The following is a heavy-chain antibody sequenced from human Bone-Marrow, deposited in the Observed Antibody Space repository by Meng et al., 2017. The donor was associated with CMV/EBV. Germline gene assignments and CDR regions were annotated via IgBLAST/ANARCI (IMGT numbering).Heavy chain of an antibody. Sequence: GESLKISCAASGFTFSSYWMSWVRQAPGKGLEWVANIKQDGSEKYYVDSVKGRFTISRDNSKNTLYLQMNSLRAEDTAVYYCARGLDRGTPYYFDYWGQGTLVTVSS. D-gene: IGHD3-10*01. CDR2: IKQDGSEK. CDR3: ARGLDRGTPYYFDY. J-gene: IGHJ4*02. CDR1: GFTFSSYW. V-gene: IGHV3-7*01.